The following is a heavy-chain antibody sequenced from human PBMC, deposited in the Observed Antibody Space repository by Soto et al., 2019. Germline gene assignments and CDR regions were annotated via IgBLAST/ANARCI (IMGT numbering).Heavy chain of an antibody. D-gene: IGHD5-18*01. CDR2: IYPGDSDT. CDR3: ATSVYSHSWTY. V-gene: IGHV5-51*01. Sequence: GESLKISCKGSGYSFASYWFGWVRQIPGKGLEWMGIIYPGDSDTRYSPSFQGQVTISADKSISSAYLQWNSLKASDTAMYYCATSVYSHSWTYWGQGTLVTVSS. CDR1: GYSFASYW. J-gene: IGHJ4*02.